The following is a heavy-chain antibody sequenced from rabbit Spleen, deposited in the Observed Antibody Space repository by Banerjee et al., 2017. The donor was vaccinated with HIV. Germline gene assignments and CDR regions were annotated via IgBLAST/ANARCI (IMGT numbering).Heavy chain of an antibody. CDR2: INSDTGTT. J-gene: IGHJ6*01. D-gene: IGHD1-1*01. Sequence: QSLEESGGDLVKPGASLTLTCTASGFSFSYSDYMCWVRQPPGKGPEWIACINSDTGTTVYANWAKGPFTVSKTSSTTVTLQMTRLTAADTATYFCARDTSSSFSSYGMDLWAQAPSSPS. V-gene: IGHV1S40*01. CDR1: GFSFSYSDY. CDR3: ARDTSSSFSSYGMDL.